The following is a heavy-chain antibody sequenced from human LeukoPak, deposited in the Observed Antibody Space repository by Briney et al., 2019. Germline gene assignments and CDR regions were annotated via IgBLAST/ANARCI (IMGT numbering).Heavy chain of an antibody. Sequence: ASVKVSCKASGYTFTRYYVNWVRQAPGQGLEWMEWINPNSGGTNYAQKFQGRVTMTRDTSISTAYMELSRLRSDDTAVYYCARGNRGSYFDYWGQGTLVTVSS. J-gene: IGHJ4*02. V-gene: IGHV1-2*02. CDR1: GYTFTRYY. CDR2: INPNSGGT. CDR3: ARGNRGSYFDY. D-gene: IGHD1-14*01.